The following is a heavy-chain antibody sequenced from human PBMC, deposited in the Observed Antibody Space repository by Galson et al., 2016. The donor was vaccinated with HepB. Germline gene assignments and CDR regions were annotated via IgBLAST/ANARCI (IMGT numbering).Heavy chain of an antibody. Sequence: ETLSLTCTVSGGSISSYYWTWIRQPPGKRLAWIGYIYYDGSTDYNPSLRSRVTMSVDTSKNQFSLQLNSVTPEDTAVYYCAGEYYGMDVRGQGTTVTVSS. J-gene: IGHJ6*02. V-gene: IGHV4-59*12. CDR2: IYYDGST. CDR1: GGSISSYY. CDR3: AGEYYGMDV.